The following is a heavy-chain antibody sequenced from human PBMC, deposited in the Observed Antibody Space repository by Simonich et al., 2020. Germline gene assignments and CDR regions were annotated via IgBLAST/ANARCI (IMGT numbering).Heavy chain of an antibody. V-gene: IGHV1-18*01. Sequence: QVQLVQSGAEVKKPGASVKVSCKASGYTFTSYGISWVRQAPGQGLEWMGWISAYHGNPNYAQKLQGRVTMTTDTSTSTAYMELRSLRSDDTAVYYCARASRGTWWYYYFDYWGQGTLVTVSS. J-gene: IGHJ4*02. D-gene: IGHD2-15*01. CDR3: ARASRGTWWYYYFDY. CDR2: ISAYHGNP. CDR1: GYTFTSYG.